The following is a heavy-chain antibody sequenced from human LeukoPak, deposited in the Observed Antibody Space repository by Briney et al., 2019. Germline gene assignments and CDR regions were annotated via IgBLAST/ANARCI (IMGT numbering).Heavy chain of an antibody. Sequence: SETLSLTCAVYGGSFSGYYWSWIRQPPGKGLEWIGEINRSGSTNYNPSLKSRVTISVDTSKNQFSLKLSSVTAADTAVYYCARGRIQLWFSLFDYWGQGTLVTVSS. CDR2: INRSGST. D-gene: IGHD5-18*01. CDR1: GGSFSGYY. V-gene: IGHV4-34*01. J-gene: IGHJ4*02. CDR3: ARGRIQLWFSLFDY.